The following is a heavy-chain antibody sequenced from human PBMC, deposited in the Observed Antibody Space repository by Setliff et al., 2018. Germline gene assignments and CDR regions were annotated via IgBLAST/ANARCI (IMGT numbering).Heavy chain of an antibody. CDR3: ATGRRWLGSVFDI. CDR2: CDPEEGET. V-gene: IGHV1-24*01. CDR1: GYTLTDLS. J-gene: IGHJ3*02. Sequence: AVKVSCKVAGYTLTDLSMHWVRQAPGKGLEWMGGCDPEEGETIYAQKYQGRVMMTEDTYTDTAYKELSSLRYEDTAVYYCATGRRWLGSVFDIWGQGTMVTVSS. D-gene: IGHD6-19*01.